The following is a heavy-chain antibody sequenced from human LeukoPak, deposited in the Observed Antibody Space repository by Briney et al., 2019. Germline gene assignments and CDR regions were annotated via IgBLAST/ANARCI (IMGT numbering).Heavy chain of an antibody. CDR2: IIPIFGTA. J-gene: IGHJ4*02. CDR1: GGTFSSYA. CDR3: AREGDGYPWYFDY. D-gene: IGHD5-24*01. Sequence: ASVKVSCXASGGTFSSYAISWVRQAPGQGLEWMGGIIPIFGTANYAQKFQGRVTITTDESTSTAYMELGSLRSEDTAVYYCAREGDGYPWYFDYWGQGTLVTVSS. V-gene: IGHV1-69*05.